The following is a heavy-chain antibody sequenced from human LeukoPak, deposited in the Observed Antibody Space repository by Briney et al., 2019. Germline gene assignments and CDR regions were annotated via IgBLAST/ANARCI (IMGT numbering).Heavy chain of an antibody. V-gene: IGHV1-46*01. J-gene: IGHJ4*02. D-gene: IGHD3-10*01. Sequence: ASVKVSCKASGYTFTSYYMHWVRQAPGQGLEWMGIINPSGGSTSYAQKFQGRVTMTEDTSTDTAYMELSSLRSEDTAVYYCATVWGFGESPYYFDYWGQGTLVTVSS. CDR3: ATVWGFGESPYYFDY. CDR1: GYTFTSYY. CDR2: INPSGGST.